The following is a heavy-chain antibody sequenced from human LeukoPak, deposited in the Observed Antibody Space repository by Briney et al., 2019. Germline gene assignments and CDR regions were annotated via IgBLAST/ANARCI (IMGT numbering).Heavy chain of an antibody. CDR2: IHNTGTT. CDR1: GGSISSVGYY. CDR3: AKSHLGVPHDY. J-gene: IGHJ4*02. Sequence: SETLSLTCTVSGGSISSVGYYWGWIRQPPGKGLEWVATIHNTGTTNYNPSLQSRVTVSIDTSRNQISLNLSSVAAGATAVYFCAKSHLGVPHDYWGQGTLVTVSS. D-gene: IGHD3-3*01. V-gene: IGHV4-39*01.